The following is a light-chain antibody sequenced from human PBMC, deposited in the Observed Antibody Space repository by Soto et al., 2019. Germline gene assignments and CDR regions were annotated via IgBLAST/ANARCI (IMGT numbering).Light chain of an antibody. J-gene: IGKJ1*01. CDR1: NSISRC. V-gene: IGKV1-5*02. CDR3: QQYNTYWT. Sequence: IHMTQSPSTLSASXGDRVTIICRASNSISRCLALYHEKPGKAXKLLIYDASSLESGVTSRFSGSGYGTEFNITISSLQPDDFAAYECQQYNTYWTFGRGTKVDIK. CDR2: DAS.